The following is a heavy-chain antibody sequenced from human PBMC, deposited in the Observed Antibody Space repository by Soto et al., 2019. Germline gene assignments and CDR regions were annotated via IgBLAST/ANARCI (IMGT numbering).Heavy chain of an antibody. Sequence: SETLSLTCTVSGGSISSYYWSWIRQPPGKGLEWIGYIYYSGSTNYNPSLKSRVTISVDTSKNQFSLKLSSVTAADTAVYYCARDHTQTYYYDSSEVWFAPWGQGTLVTVSS. J-gene: IGHJ5*02. V-gene: IGHV4-59*01. D-gene: IGHD3-22*01. CDR1: GGSISSYY. CDR3: ARDHTQTYYYDSSEVWFAP. CDR2: IYYSGST.